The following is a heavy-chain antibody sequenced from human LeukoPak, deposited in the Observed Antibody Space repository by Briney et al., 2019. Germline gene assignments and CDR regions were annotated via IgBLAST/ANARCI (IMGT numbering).Heavy chain of an antibody. CDR2: ISSSSYI. D-gene: IGHD3-16*01. J-gene: IGHJ4*02. CDR3: ARDDAITFGGVTD. CDR1: GFTFSSYS. Sequence: EGSLRLSCVASGFTFSSYSMNWVRQAPGKGLEWVSSISSSSYIYYADSVKGRFTISRDNAKNSLYLQMNSLRAEDTAVYYCARDDAITFGGVTDWGQGTLVTVSS. V-gene: IGHV3-21*01.